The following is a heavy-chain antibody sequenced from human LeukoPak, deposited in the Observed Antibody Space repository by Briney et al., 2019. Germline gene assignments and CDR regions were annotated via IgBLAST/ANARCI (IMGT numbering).Heavy chain of an antibody. Sequence: GGSLRLSCAASGFTFSSYAMHWVRQAPGKGLEWVAIVSYDGSNKYYADSVKGRFTISRDNSKNTLYLQMNSLRAEDTAVYYCAREGIQLWFGGVRDWFDPWGQGTLVTVSS. CDR1: GFTFSSYA. CDR3: AREGIQLWFGGVRDWFDP. CDR2: VSYDGSNK. D-gene: IGHD5-18*01. V-gene: IGHV3-30-3*01. J-gene: IGHJ5*02.